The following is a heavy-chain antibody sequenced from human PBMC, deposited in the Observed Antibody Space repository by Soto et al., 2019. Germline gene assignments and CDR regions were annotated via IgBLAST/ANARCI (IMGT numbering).Heavy chain of an antibody. CDR3: AREGIAARSFDY. Sequence: EAQLVESGGGLVQPGGSLRLSCAASGFTFSSYAMHWVRQAPGKGLEYVSAISSNGGSTYYANSVKGRFTISRDNSKNTLYLQMGSLRAEDMAVYYCAREGIAARSFDYWGQGTLVTVSS. CDR2: ISSNGGST. D-gene: IGHD6-6*01. J-gene: IGHJ4*02. V-gene: IGHV3-64*01. CDR1: GFTFSSYA.